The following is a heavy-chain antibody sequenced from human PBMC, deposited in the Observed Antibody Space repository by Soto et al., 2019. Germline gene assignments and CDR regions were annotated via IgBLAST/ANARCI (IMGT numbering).Heavy chain of an antibody. Sequence: QITLNESGPTVVRPTETLTLTCRFSGFSLTTSGVGVGWIRQSPGKAPEWLALIYWDDDKSYSASLKSRLTITKDTSMILVVLAVSDLDPTDTATYYCAHRVLRTVFGLVTTTAIYFDFWGQGTPVAVSS. CDR3: AHRVLRTVFGLVTTTAIYFDF. CDR2: IYWDDDK. J-gene: IGHJ4*02. D-gene: IGHD3-3*01. V-gene: IGHV2-5*02. CDR1: GFSLTTSGVG.